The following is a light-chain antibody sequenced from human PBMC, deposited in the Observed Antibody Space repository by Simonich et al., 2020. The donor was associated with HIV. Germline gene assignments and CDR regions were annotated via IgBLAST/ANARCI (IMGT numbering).Light chain of an antibody. CDR3: HQYYSSPQT. CDR2: WSS. V-gene: IGKV4-1*01. CDR1: QIVFYRSNNKDY. J-gene: IGKJ1*01. Sequence: DIVMTQSPDSLAVSLGERATINCKTSQIVFYRSNNKDYLALYQQKAGQPPKLLIYWSSTRESGVPDRVSGGGSGTDFTLTISSLQAEDVAVYYCHQYYSSPQTFGQGTKVEIK.